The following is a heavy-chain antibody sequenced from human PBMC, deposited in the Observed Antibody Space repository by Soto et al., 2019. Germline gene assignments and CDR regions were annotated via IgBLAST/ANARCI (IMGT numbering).Heavy chain of an antibody. Sequence: QVQLQQWGAGLLKPSETLSLTCAVNGGSFSAYYWTWIRQPPGRGLEWIGEIDHSGSTNYNPSLESRVKISIDTAKNRFSLNVTSVTAADTAVYYCVRGLRYSGMDVWGQGTTVTVS. CDR1: GGSFSAYY. J-gene: IGHJ6*02. V-gene: IGHV4-34*01. CDR2: IDHSGST. D-gene: IGHD2-15*01. CDR3: VRGLRYSGMDV.